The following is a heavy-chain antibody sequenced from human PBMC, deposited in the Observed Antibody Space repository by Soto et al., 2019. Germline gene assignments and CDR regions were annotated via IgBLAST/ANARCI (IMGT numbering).Heavy chain of an antibody. V-gene: IGHV3-15*01. J-gene: IGHJ6*02. CDR3: TTVPGYDSXGYYSSTDYYYYYGMDV. CDR2: IKSKTDGGTT. CDR1: GFTFSNAW. D-gene: IGHD3-22*01. Sequence: GESLRLSCAASGFTFSNAWMSWVRQAPGKGLEWVGRIKSKTDGGTTDYAAPVKGRFTISRDDSKNTLYLQMNSLKTEDTAVYYCTTVPGYDSXGYYSSTDYYYYYGMDVWGQGTTVTVSS.